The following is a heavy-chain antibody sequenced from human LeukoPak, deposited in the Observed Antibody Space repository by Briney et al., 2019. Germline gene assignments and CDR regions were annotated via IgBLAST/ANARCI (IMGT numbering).Heavy chain of an antibody. D-gene: IGHD3-16*02. J-gene: IGHJ3*02. CDR1: GGSISSSSYY. CDR2: IYYSGST. CDR3: ARDGPHMITFGGVIVGVAFDI. V-gene: IGHV4-39*07. Sequence: PSETLSLTCTVSGGSISSSSYYWGWIRQPPGKGLEWIGSIYYSGSTYYNPSLKSRVTISVDTSKNQFSLKLSSVTAADTAVYYCARDGPHMITFGGVIVGVAFDIWGQGTMVTVSS.